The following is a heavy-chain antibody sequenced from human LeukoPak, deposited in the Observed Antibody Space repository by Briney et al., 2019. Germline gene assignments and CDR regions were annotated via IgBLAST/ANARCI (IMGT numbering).Heavy chain of an antibody. J-gene: IGHJ4*02. CDR2: IYYSGST. Sequence: SETLSLTCTVSGGSISSSSYYWGWIRQPPGKGLEWIGSIYYSGSTYYNPSLKSRVTVSVDTSKNQFSLKLSSVTAADTAVYYCAREDGEDGYNTIDYWGQGTLVTVSS. D-gene: IGHD5-24*01. CDR3: AREDGEDGYNTIDY. V-gene: IGHV4-39*07. CDR1: GGSISSSSYY.